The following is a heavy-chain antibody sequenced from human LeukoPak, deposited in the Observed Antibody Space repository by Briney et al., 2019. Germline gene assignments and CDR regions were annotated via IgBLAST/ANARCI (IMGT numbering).Heavy chain of an antibody. CDR3: ARETHLHYYYYYYMDV. CDR1: GGPIYSYY. Sequence: SETLSLTCTVSGGPIYSYYWSWIRQPAGKGLEWIGRIYTSGSTNYNPSLKSRVTISVDKSKNQFSLKLSSVTAADTAVYYCARETHLHYYYYYYMDVWGKGTTVTVSS. CDR2: IYTSGST. V-gene: IGHV4-4*07. J-gene: IGHJ6*03.